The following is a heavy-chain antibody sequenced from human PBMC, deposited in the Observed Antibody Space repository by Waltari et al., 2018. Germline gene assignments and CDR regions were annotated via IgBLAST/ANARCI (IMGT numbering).Heavy chain of an antibody. CDR2: MRYDGRIK. CDR3: AKPRPLMTTVTTSWPSDS. V-gene: IGHV3-30*02. D-gene: IGHD4-4*01. CDR1: GFPFSSYG. J-gene: IGHJ4*02. Sequence: QVQLVESGGGVVQPGGSLRLSCAASGFPFSSYGMHWVRQAPGKGVDWLEFMRYDGRIKHYADSMECRFTIARDNSTSTLYLQMNSLRAEDTAVYYCAKPRPLMTTVTTSWPSDSWGQGTLVTVPS.